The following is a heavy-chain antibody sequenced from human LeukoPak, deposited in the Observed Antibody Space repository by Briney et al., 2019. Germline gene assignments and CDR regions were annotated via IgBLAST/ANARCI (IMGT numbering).Heavy chain of an antibody. CDR3: AKRLPVVGDRNRAFDY. J-gene: IGHJ4*02. CDR1: GFTFGNYA. CDR2: ITSGGST. Sequence: QPGGSLRLSCAASGFTFGNYAMNWVRQAPGKGLEWVSVITSGGSTYYADSVKGRFTISRDNSKNTLYLQMNSLRAEDTAVYYCAKRLPVVGDRNRAFDYWGQGTLVTVSS. V-gene: IGHV3-23*01. D-gene: IGHD2-21*02.